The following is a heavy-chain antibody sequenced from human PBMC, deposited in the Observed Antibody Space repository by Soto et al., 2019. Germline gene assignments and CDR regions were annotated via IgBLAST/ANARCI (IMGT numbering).Heavy chain of an antibody. CDR1: GGSFSGYY. CDR3: AREYDILNWFDP. CDR2: INHSGST. V-gene: IGHV4-34*01. Sequence: SETLSLTCAVYGGSFSGYYWSWIRQPPGKGLEWIGEINHSGSTNYNPSLKSRVTISVDTSKNQFSLKLSSVTAADTAVYYCAREYDILNWFDPWGQGTLVTVSS. J-gene: IGHJ5*02. D-gene: IGHD3-9*01.